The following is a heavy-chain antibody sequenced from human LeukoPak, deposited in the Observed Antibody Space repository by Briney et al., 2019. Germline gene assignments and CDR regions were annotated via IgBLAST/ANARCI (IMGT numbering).Heavy chain of an antibody. Sequence: GASVKVSCKASGYTFTSYDINWVRQATGQGLEWMGWMNPNSGNTGYAQKFQGRVTMTRNTSISTAYMELSSLRSEDTAVYYCARGLFVVVPAAPGHPRWFDPWGQGTLVTVSS. CDR1: GYTFTSYD. V-gene: IGHV1-8*01. CDR3: ARGLFVVVPAAPGHPRWFDP. CDR2: MNPNSGNT. D-gene: IGHD2-2*01. J-gene: IGHJ5*02.